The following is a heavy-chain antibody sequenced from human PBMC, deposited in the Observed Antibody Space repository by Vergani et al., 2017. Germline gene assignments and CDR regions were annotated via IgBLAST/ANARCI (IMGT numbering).Heavy chain of an antibody. V-gene: IGHV4-34*01. J-gene: IGHJ4*02. CDR1: GGSFSGYY. Sequence: QVQLQQWGAGLLKPSETLSLTCAVYGGSFSGYYWSWIRQPPGKGLEWIGEINHSGSTNYNPSLKSRVTISVDTSKNQFSLKLSSVTAADTAVYYCARVSRLLFVFDYWGQGTLVTVSS. D-gene: IGHD2/OR15-2a*01. CDR2: INHSGST. CDR3: ARVSRLLFVFDY.